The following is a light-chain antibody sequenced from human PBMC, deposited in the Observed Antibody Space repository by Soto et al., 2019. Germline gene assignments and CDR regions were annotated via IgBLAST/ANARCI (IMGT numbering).Light chain of an antibody. CDR1: QSVSSY. V-gene: IGKV3-11*01. CDR3: QQRSNWPGT. Sequence: EIVLTQSPATLSLSPGERATLSCRASQSVSSYLAWYQQKPGQAPRLLIYDASNRATGIPARFSGSGSGTDFTLTISSLEPEDFEVYYCQQRSNWPGTFGPGTKVDIK. J-gene: IGKJ3*01. CDR2: DAS.